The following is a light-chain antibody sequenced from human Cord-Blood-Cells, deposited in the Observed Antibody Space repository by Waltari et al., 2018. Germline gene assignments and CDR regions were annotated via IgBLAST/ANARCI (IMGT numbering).Light chain of an antibody. CDR1: QSISSY. Sequence: DIQMTQSPYSLSASVGDRVTITCRASQSISSYLNWYQQKPGKAPKLLIYAASSLQSGVPSRFIGSGSGPDFTLTIRSRQPEDCATYYCQQRYSTPPFSFGQGTRLEIK. J-gene: IGKJ5*01. CDR3: QQRYSTPPFS. CDR2: AAS. V-gene: IGKV1-39*01.